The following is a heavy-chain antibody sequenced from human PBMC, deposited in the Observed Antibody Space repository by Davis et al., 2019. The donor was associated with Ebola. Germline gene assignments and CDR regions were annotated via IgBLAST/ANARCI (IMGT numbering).Heavy chain of an antibody. Sequence: MPSETLSLTCTVSGGSISSYYWSWIRQPPGKGLEWIGYIYYSGSTYYNPSLKSRVTISVDTSKNQFSLKLSSVTAADTAVYYCARKYCSGGSCYGTYYYYYGMDVWGQGTTVTVSS. CDR1: GGSISSYY. D-gene: IGHD2-15*01. CDR3: ARKYCSGGSCYGTYYYYYGMDV. V-gene: IGHV4-59*08. J-gene: IGHJ6*02. CDR2: IYYSGST.